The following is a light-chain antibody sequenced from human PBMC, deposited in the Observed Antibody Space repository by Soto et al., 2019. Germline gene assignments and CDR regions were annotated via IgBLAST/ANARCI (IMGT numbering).Light chain of an antibody. CDR2: GAS. CDR3: QQYSDWPST. Sequence: EVVMTQSPSTLSVSLGGEVTLSCRASRRISTRLAWYQQKPGQAPSLLIYGASTRAPGIPPKFSGSGSGTEFSLTISSLQSEDFAMYYCQQYSDWPSTFGQGTKLEIK. CDR1: RRISTR. J-gene: IGKJ2*01. V-gene: IGKV3-15*01.